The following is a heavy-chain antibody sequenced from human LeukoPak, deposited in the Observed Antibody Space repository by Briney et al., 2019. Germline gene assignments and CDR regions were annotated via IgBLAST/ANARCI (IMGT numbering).Heavy chain of an antibody. CDR3: AKDGSSSWYVGLLDY. CDR1: GFTFDDYA. V-gene: IGHV3-9*03. D-gene: IGHD6-13*01. CDR2: ISWNSGSI. Sequence: PGRSLRLSCAASGFTFDDYAMHWVRQAPGKGLEWVSGISWNSGSIGYADSVKGRFTISRDNAKNSLYLQMNSLRAEDMALYYCAKDGSSSWYVGLLDYWGQGTLVTVSS. J-gene: IGHJ4*02.